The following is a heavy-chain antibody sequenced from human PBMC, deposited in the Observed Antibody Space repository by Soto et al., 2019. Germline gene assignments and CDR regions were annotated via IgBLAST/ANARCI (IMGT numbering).Heavy chain of an antibody. CDR1: GGSISSGGYY. J-gene: IGHJ3*01. Sequence: SETLSLTCTVSGGSISSGGYYWTWIRQHPGKGLEWIGYVYYSGSTFYNPSLKSRVTMSVDTSKNQFSLRLSYVTAADTAVYYCARDVGCINGVCYEGRAYDVWGQGTMVTVSS. CDR3: ARDVGCINGVCYEGRAYDV. CDR2: VYYSGST. V-gene: IGHV4-31*03. D-gene: IGHD2-8*01.